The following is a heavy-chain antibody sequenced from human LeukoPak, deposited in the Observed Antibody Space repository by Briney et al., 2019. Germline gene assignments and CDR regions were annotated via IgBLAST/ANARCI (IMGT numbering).Heavy chain of an antibody. J-gene: IGHJ3*02. Sequence: SETLSLTCAVSGGSISSGGYSWSWIRQPPGKGLEWIGYIYHSGSTYYNPSLKSRVTISVDRSKNQFSLKLSSVTAADTAVYYCASHYYDSSGYSDAFDIWGQGTMVTVSS. D-gene: IGHD3-22*01. V-gene: IGHV4-30-2*01. CDR2: IYHSGST. CDR3: ASHYYDSSGYSDAFDI. CDR1: GGSISSGGYS.